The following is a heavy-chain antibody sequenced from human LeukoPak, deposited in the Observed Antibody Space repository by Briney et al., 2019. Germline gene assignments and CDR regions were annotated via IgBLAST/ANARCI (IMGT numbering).Heavy chain of an antibody. D-gene: IGHD3-10*01. CDR1: GYTFTSYH. Sequence: GASVKVSCKASGYTFTSYHMHWVRQAPGQGLEWMGIINPSGGSTSYAQKFQGRVTMTRDTSTSTVYMELSSLRSEDTAVYYCASGITMVRGVIIKRGDAFDIWGQGTMVTVSS. V-gene: IGHV1-46*01. CDR3: ASGITMVRGVIIKRGDAFDI. CDR2: INPSGGST. J-gene: IGHJ3*02.